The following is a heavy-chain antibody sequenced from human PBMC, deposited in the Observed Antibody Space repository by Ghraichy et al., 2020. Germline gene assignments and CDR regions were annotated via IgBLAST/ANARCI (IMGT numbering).Heavy chain of an antibody. D-gene: IGHD2-2*01. J-gene: IGHJ4*02. Sequence: LSLTCAGSVFTFSGHDMNWVRQAPGKGLEWVSYISSSGDTKYYAYPVKGRFTISRDNAKNSLFLQMNSLRVEDMAVYYCARGFSRGLDAYDYWGQGTLVTVSS. V-gene: IGHV3-48*03. CDR1: VFTFSGHD. CDR3: ARGFSRGLDAYDY. CDR2: ISSSGDTK.